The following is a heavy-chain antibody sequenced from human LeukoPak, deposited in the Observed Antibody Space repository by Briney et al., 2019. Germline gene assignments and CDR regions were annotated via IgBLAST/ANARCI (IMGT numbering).Heavy chain of an antibody. V-gene: IGHV3-30*02. CDR2: MQYDGSVE. D-gene: IGHD3-10*01. Sequence: GGFLRLSCVASGFSFSNYGTHWVRQAPGKGLEWVTFMQYDGSVEFYADSVKGRFTISRDNSKNTVYLQMTSLRTEDTAVYYCARETDGSGYFDYWGQGTLVTVSS. CDR3: ARETDGSGYFDY. CDR1: GFSFSNYG. J-gene: IGHJ4*02.